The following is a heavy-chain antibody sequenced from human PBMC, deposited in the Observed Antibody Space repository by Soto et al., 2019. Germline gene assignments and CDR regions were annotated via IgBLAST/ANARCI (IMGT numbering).Heavy chain of an antibody. J-gene: IGHJ6*02. CDR1: GGSISSGDYY. CDR2: IYYSGST. Sequence: PSETLSLTCTVSGGSISSGDYYWSWIRQPPGKGLEWIGYIYYSGSTYYNPSLKSRVTISVDTSKNQFSLKLSSVTAADTAVYYCARDYYDSRGYYYYGMDVWGQGTTVTVSS. CDR3: ARDYYDSRGYYYYGMDV. D-gene: IGHD3-22*01. V-gene: IGHV4-30-4*01.